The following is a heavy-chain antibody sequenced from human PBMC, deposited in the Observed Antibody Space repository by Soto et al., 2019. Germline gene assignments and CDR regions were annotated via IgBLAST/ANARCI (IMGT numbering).Heavy chain of an antibody. Sequence: QVQLQQWGAGLVKPSETLSLSCAVYGQSFSGHSWAWIRQPPGKGLEWIGEINESGSTYYNPSLKSRVTISTDTSKKQFSLKLSSVSAADTAAYFCARGAGIVALPGELEDANYDYWGQGTLVNVSS. J-gene: IGHJ4*02. V-gene: IGHV4-34*01. CDR2: INESGST. CDR3: ARGAGIVALPGELEDANYDY. CDR1: GQSFSGHS. D-gene: IGHD1-1*01.